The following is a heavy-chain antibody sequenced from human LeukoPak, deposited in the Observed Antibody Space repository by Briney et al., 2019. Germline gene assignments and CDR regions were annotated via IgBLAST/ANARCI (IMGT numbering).Heavy chain of an antibody. CDR1: GFTVSSNY. V-gene: IGHV3-66*01. Sequence: GGSLRLSCAASGFTVSSNYMSWVRQAPGKGLEWVSVIYSGGTTFYADSVKGRFTISRDNSKNTLYLQMNSLGAEDTAVYYCARSGYTYGSHDHWGQGTLVTVSS. J-gene: IGHJ4*02. CDR3: ARSGYTYGSHDH. D-gene: IGHD5-18*01. CDR2: IYSGGTT.